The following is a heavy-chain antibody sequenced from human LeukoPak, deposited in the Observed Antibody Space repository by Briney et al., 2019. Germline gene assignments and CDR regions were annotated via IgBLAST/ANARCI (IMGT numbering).Heavy chain of an antibody. V-gene: IGHV3-33*01. J-gene: IGHJ4*02. CDR2: IWADGSNK. CDR3: VRDKRPYYLDY. D-gene: IGHD1-26*01. CDR1: GFIFSSYG. Sequence: GGSLRLSCAASGFIFSSYGMHGVRQAPGKGLEWVAVIWADGSNKYYADSVKGRFTISRDTSKNTLYLQMTSLRAEDTAVYYCVRDKRPYYLDYWGQGTLLTVSS.